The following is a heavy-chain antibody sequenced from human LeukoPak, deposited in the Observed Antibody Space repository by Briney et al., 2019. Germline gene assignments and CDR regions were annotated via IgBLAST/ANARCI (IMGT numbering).Heavy chain of an antibody. CDR3: ANAVAYYYGMDV. CDR2: INPSGGST. J-gene: IGHJ6*02. D-gene: IGHD6-19*01. V-gene: IGHV1-46*01. CDR1: GYTFTSYY. Sequence: ASVKVSCKASGYTFTSYYMHWVRQAPGQGLEWMGIINPSGGSTSYAQKFQGRVTMTRDASTSTVYMELSSLRSEDTAVYYCANAVAYYYGMDVWGQGTTVTVSS.